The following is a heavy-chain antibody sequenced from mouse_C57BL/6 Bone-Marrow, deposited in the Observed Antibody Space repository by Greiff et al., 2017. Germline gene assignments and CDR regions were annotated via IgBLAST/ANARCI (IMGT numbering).Heavy chain of an antibody. CDR3: ARWAYYYGSSYAMDY. D-gene: IGHD1-1*01. CDR2: IFPGSGST. Sequence: VQLQQSGPELVKPGASVKISCKASGYTFTDYYINWVKQRPGQGLEWIGWIFPGSGSTYYNEKFKGKATLTVDKSSSTAYMLLSSLTSEDSAVYFCARWAYYYGSSYAMDYWGQGTSVTVSS. CDR1: GYTFTDYY. J-gene: IGHJ4*01. V-gene: IGHV1-75*01.